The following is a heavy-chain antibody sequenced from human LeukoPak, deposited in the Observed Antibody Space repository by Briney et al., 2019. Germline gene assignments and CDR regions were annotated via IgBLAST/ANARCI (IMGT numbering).Heavy chain of an antibody. CDR2: INPNSGGT. CDR1: GYSFTGYY. J-gene: IGHJ6*02. Sequence: ASVKVSCKASGYSFTGYYMHWVRQAPGQGLEWMGWINPNSGGTNYAQKFQGRVTMTRDTSISTAYMELRSLRSDDTAVYYCARGGPPQRLMDVWGQGTTVTVSS. D-gene: IGHD6-25*01. V-gene: IGHV1-2*02. CDR3: ARGGPPQRLMDV.